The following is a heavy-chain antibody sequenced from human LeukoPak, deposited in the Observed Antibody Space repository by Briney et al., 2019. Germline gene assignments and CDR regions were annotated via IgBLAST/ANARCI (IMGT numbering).Heavy chain of an antibody. Sequence: SETLSLTCTVSGGSISSSSYYWGWIRQPPGKGLEWIGSIYYSGSTYHNPSLKSRVTISVDTSKNQFSLKLSSVTAADTAVYYCARHLTSSWFGELTRWFDPWGQGTLVTVSS. CDR3: ARHLTSSWFGELTRWFDP. J-gene: IGHJ5*02. D-gene: IGHD3-10*01. CDR1: GGSISSSSYY. V-gene: IGHV4-39*01. CDR2: IYYSGST.